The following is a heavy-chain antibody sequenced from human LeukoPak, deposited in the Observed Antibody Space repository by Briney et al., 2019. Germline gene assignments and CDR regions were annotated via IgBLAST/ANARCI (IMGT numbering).Heavy chain of an antibody. V-gene: IGHV4-34*01. Sequence: SETLSLTCAVYGGSFSGYYWSWIRQPPGKGLEWIGEINHSGSTNYNPSLKSRVTISVDTSKNQFSLKLSSVTAADTAVYYCAREEVRGPRTAHDAFDIWGQGTMVTVSS. J-gene: IGHJ3*02. CDR2: INHSGST. CDR1: GGSFSGYY. D-gene: IGHD3-10*01. CDR3: AREEVRGPRTAHDAFDI.